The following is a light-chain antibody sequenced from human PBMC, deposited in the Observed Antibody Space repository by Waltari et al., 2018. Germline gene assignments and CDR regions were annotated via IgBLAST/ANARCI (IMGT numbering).Light chain of an antibody. J-gene: IGKJ2*01. CDR3: QLYDTSLTYT. Sequence: EIVLTQSPGTLSLSPGERATLSCRASQSVRSSYLVWYQQKPGQAPRLLIYGAATRATGNPDRFSGSGSGTDFTLTISRLESEDFAVYYCQLYDTSLTYTFGRGTKLEIK. CDR2: GAA. V-gene: IGKV3-20*01. CDR1: QSVRSSY.